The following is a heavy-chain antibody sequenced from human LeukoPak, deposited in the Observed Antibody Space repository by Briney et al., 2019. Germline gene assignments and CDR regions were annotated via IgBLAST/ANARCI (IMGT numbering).Heavy chain of an antibody. J-gene: IGHJ4*02. CDR3: ATLPRGHLFDS. Sequence: ASVKVSCKLSGGTLTELSMHWVRQSPGKGLEWMGGLVPEDGETIYAQKFQGRVTMTEDTSTDTAYMELSSLRSDDTAVYFCATLPRGHLFDSCGQGTLVTVSS. V-gene: IGHV1-24*01. D-gene: IGHD3-10*01. CDR2: LVPEDGET. CDR1: GGTLTELS.